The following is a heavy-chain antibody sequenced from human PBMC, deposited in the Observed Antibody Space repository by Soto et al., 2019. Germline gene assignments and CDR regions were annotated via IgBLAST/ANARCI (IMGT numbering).Heavy chain of an antibody. V-gene: IGHV3-48*03. D-gene: IGHD3-3*01. CDR3: ARAVLLRFFDF. J-gene: IGHJ4*02. Sequence: GGSLRLSCSASGFNFSDYELNWVRQAPGKGLEWVSYISSRGLTAYYSASVRGRFTISRDNAKNSVSLQMTTLRAEDTAIYYCARAVLLRFFDFWGQGALVTVSS. CDR1: GFNFSDYE. CDR2: ISSRGLTA.